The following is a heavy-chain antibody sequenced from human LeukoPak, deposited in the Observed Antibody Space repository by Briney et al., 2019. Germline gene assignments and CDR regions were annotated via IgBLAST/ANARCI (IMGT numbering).Heavy chain of an antibody. D-gene: IGHD4-17*01. V-gene: IGHV5-51*01. J-gene: IGHJ4*02. CDR1: GYSFTSYW. Sequence: GESLKISCKGSGYSFTSYWIGWVRQMPGKGLEWMGIISPGDSDTRYSPSFQGQVTISADKSISTAYLQWSSLKASDTAMYYCARLSDYGDYGRGRLDYWGQGTLVTVSS. CDR3: ARLSDYGDYGRGRLDY. CDR2: ISPGDSDT.